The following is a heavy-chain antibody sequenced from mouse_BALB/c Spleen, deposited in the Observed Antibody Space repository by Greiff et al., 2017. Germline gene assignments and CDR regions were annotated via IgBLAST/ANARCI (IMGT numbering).Heavy chain of an antibody. CDR1: GYTFTSYC. J-gene: IGHJ2*01. V-gene: IGHV1S81*02. CDR2: INPSNGRT. Sequence: QVQLQQPGAELVKPGASVKLSCKASGYTFTSYCMHWVKQRPGQGLEWIGEINPSNGRTNYNEKFKSKATLTVDKSSSTAYMQLSSLTSEDSAVYYCASEKGITGYDMDYWGQGTTVTVSS. CDR3: ASEKGITGYDMDY. D-gene: IGHD2-14*01.